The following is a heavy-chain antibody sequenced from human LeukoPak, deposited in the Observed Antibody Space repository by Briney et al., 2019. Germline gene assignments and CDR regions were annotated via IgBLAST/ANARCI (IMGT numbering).Heavy chain of an antibody. CDR2: ISWNSVTI. D-gene: IGHD3-22*01. V-gene: IGHV3-9*03. CDR3: AKDGGAYSSSAGWFDP. Sequence: PGVSLRLSCGASGLMLGEYAILWVPHAPGKGLESGSGISWNSVTIGYADCVKGRFTRSRDNAKNALYLQMSSLRPEDMGVYYCAKDGGAYSSSAGWFDPWGQGTRVTVSS. CDR1: GLMLGEYA. J-gene: IGHJ5*02.